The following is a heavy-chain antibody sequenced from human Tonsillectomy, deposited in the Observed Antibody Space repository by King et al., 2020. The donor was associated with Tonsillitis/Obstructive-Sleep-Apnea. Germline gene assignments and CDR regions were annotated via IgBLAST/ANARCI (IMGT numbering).Heavy chain of an antibody. CDR2: MNPNSGST. CDR3: ARGPGYCSGGSCGDWLDP. Sequence: VQLVQSGAEVKKPGASVKVSCKASGYTFTSYDIHWVRQATGQGLEWMGWMNPNSGSTGYAQRFRDRVTMTRDTSINRAYMELSSLRSEDTAVYYCARGPGYCSGGSCGDWLDPWGQGTLVTVSS. J-gene: IGHJ5*02. CDR1: GYTFTSYD. D-gene: IGHD2-15*01. V-gene: IGHV1-8*01.